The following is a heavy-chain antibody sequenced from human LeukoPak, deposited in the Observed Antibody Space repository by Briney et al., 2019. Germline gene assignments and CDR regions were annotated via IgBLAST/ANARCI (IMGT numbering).Heavy chain of an antibody. J-gene: IGHJ4*02. D-gene: IGHD2-21*01. Sequence: GGSLRLSCAASGFTVSNHWMHWVSQAPGKGLGWVSRIDEGGSNAMYADSVKGRFSISRDNAKNTVNLQMNSLRAEDTGVYYCIRDEALWRLDYWGQGTLVTVSS. CDR2: IDEGGSNA. CDR1: GFTVSNHW. CDR3: IRDEALWRLDY. V-gene: IGHV3-74*03.